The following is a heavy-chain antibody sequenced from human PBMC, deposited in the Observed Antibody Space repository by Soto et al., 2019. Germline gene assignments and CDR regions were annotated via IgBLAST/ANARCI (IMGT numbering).Heavy chain of an antibody. CDR1: GGTFSSYA. CDR3: ARDFGSHALVPAAIGYYYYGMDV. Sequence: SVKVSCKASGGTFSSYAISWVRQAPGQGLEWMGGIIPIFGTANYAQKFQGRVTITADESTSTAYMELSSLRSEDTAVYYCARDFGSHALVPAAIGYYYYGMDVWGQGTTVTVSS. CDR2: IIPIFGTA. D-gene: IGHD2-2*01. J-gene: IGHJ6*02. V-gene: IGHV1-69*13.